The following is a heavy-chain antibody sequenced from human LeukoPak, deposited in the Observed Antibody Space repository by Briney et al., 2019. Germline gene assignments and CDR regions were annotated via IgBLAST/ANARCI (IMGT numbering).Heavy chain of an antibody. CDR1: GGSISSGSYY. V-gene: IGHV4-61*02. J-gene: IGHJ3*02. CDR2: IYTSGST. CDR3: ARDHVSYYDSSGYYSSFNSPLDAFDI. Sequence: PSQTLSLTCTVSGGSISSGSYYWSWIRQPAGKGLEWIGRIYTSGSTNYNPSLKSRVTISVDTSKNQFSLKLSSVTAADTAVYYCARDHVSYYDSSGYYSSFNSPLDAFDIWGQGTRVTVPS. D-gene: IGHD3-22*01.